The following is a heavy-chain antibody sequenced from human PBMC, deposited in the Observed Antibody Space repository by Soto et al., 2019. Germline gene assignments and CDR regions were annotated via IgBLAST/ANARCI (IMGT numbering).Heavy chain of an antibody. CDR2: IYHSGST. J-gene: IGHJ4*02. Sequence: TSETLSLTCAVSGDSISSDNWWNWVRQPPGRGLEWIGEIYHSGSTNYNPSLKSRVTISVDKSKNQFSLKLTSVTAADTAVYYCAGLGTKVTPFVYWGQGTLVTVS. D-gene: IGHD1-7*01. CDR1: GDSISSDNW. V-gene: IGHV4-4*02. CDR3: AGLGTKVTPFVY.